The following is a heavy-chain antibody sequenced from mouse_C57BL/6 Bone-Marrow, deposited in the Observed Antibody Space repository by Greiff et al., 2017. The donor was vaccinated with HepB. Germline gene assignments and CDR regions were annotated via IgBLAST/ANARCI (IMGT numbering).Heavy chain of an antibody. V-gene: IGHV1-26*01. CDR2: INPNNGGT. CDR3: ARSGGYDLEYYFDY. D-gene: IGHD2-2*01. J-gene: IGHJ2*01. Sequence: EVQLQQSGPELVKPGASVKISCKASGYTFTDYYMNWVKQSHGKSLEWIGDINPNNGGTSYNQKFKGKATLTVDKSSSTAYMELRSLTSEDSAVYYCARSGGYDLEYYFDYWGQVTTLTVSS. CDR1: GYTFTDYY.